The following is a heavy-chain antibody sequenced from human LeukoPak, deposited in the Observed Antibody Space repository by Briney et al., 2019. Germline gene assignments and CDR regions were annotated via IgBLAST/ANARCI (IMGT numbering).Heavy chain of an antibody. CDR2: IYYSGST. CDR1: GGSIRSYY. Sequence: PSETLSLTCTVSGGSIRSYYWSWIRQPPGKGLEWIGYIYYSGSTNYNPSLKSRVTISVETSKNQFSLKSKSVTAADTAVYYCARGGYYGSGNDFRFDPWGQGTLVTVSS. D-gene: IGHD3-10*01. CDR3: ARGGYYGSGNDFRFDP. V-gene: IGHV4-59*01. J-gene: IGHJ5*02.